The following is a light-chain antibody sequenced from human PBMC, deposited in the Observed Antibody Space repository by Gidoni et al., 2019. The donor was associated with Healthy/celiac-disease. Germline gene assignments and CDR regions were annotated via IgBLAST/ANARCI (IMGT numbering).Light chain of an antibody. J-gene: IGLJ2*01. CDR1: TGAVTSGYS. V-gene: IGLV7-43*01. Sequence: VVTQEPSLTVSPGGTVTLTCASRTGAVTSGYSPNWFQQTPGQAPRALMYSTSNKHSWTPARFSGSLLGGKAALTLSGVQPEDEAEYYCRLDYGGAQLRVFGGGTKLTV. CDR3: RLDYGGAQLRV. CDR2: STS.